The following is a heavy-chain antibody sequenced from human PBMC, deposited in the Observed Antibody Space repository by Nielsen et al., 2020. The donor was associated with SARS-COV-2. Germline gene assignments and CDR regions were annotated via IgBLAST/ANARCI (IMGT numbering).Heavy chain of an antibody. CDR1: GFTFSSYA. D-gene: IGHD3-22*01. V-gene: IGHV3-23*01. J-gene: IGHJ6*02. CDR3: AKDYYDSSGYSPAYYYGMDV. CDR2: ISGSGGST. Sequence: GESLKISCAASGFTFSSYATSWVRQAPGKGLEWVSAISGSGGSTYYAGSVKGRFTISRDNSKNTLYLQMNSLRAEDTAVYYCAKDYYDSSGYSPAYYYGMDVWGQGTTVTVSS.